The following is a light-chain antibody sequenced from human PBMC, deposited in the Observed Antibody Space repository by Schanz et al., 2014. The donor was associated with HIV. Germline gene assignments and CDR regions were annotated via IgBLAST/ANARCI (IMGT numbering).Light chain of an antibody. CDR1: SSNIGTNT. CDR2: SNS. CDR3: TTWDDSLNGWV. Sequence: QSVLTQPPSASGTPGQRVTISCSGSSSNIGTNTANWYQQLPGTAPKLLIYSNSQRPSGVPDRFSGSKSGTSASLAISGLQSEDEADYYCTTWDDSLNGWVFGGGTKLTVL. J-gene: IGLJ3*02. V-gene: IGLV1-44*01.